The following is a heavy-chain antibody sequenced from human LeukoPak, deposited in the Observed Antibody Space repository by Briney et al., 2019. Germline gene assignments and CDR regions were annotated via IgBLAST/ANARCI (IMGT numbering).Heavy chain of an antibody. CDR1: VFTQLSYS. D-gene: IGHD6-19*01. J-gene: IGHJ4*02. CDR3: ARDVEQWLVRVYYFDY. CDR2: ISNGSTTI. Sequence: GGSLRLSRATSVFTQLSYSMNWVRQAPGKGLAWVSYISNGSTTIYYADSVKGRFTISRDNAKNSLYLQMNSLRAEDTAVYYCARDVEQWLVRVYYFDYWGQGTRVTVSS. V-gene: IGHV3-48*01.